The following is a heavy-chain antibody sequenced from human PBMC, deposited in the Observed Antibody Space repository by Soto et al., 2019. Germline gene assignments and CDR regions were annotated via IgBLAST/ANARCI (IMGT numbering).Heavy chain of an antibody. CDR1: GYSFTSYW. CDR2: RAPSTSHT. V-gene: IGHV5-10-1*01. CDR3: ARHIAARPRDYYGMDV. Sequence: PGEALKISCKGSGYSFTSYWISWVRQMPGKCLQSMGRRAPSTSHTNYTTSFQGHVTISADKSLSTAYLQWSTLKAPDTAMYYCARHIAARPRDYYGMDVWGPATTGTVSS. J-gene: IGHJ6*02. D-gene: IGHD6-6*01.